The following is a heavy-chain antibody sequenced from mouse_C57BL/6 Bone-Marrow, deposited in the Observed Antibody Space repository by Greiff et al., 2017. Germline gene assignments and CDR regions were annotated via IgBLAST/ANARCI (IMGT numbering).Heavy chain of an antibody. CDR3: VRRGYYGSRTSYYYAMDY. Sequence: EVQLVESGGGLVQPKGSLKLSCAASGFTFNTYAMHWVRQAPGKGLEWVARIRSKSSNYAPYYADSVKDRFTISRDDSQSMLYLQMNNMKTEDTAMYYCVRRGYYGSRTSYYYAMDYWGQGTSVTVSS. V-gene: IGHV10-3*01. CDR2: IRSKSSNYAP. CDR1: GFTFNTYA. D-gene: IGHD1-1*01. J-gene: IGHJ4*01.